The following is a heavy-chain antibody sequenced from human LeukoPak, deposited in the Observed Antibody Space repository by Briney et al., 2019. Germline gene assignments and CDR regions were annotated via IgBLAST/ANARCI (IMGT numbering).Heavy chain of an antibody. CDR2: IKPVGSET. CDR1: GVTFSSYW. CDR3: ARDGARHSGYDPFDY. J-gene: IGHJ4*02. D-gene: IGHD5-12*01. Sequence: GSLRLSCAASGVTFSSYWMSWVRQAPGKGLEWVANIKPVGSETYYVDSVKGRFTISRDNAKNSLYLQMNSLRAEDTAVYYCARDGARHSGYDPFDYWGQGTLVTVSS. V-gene: IGHV3-7*01.